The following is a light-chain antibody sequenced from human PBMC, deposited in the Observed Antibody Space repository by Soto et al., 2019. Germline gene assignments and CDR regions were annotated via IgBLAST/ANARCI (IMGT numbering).Light chain of an antibody. CDR2: GAS. CDR3: QQYGGSSLII. V-gene: IGKV3-20*01. Sequence: ETVLTQSPGTLSLSPGERVTLSCRTSQSVSSGYLAWYQQKPGQAPRLLMYGASNRASGIPDRFSGSGSGTDFTLTISRLEPEDFAVYYCQQYGGSSLIIFGQGTRLEIK. J-gene: IGKJ5*01. CDR1: QSVSSGY.